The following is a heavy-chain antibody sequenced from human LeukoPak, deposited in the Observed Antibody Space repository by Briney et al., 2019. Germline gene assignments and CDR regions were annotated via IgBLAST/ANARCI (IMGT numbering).Heavy chain of an antibody. CDR3: ARGEGYCSGGSCGRPAFDI. D-gene: IGHD2-15*01. CDR1: GFTFSSYG. J-gene: IGHJ3*02. CDR2: IRYDGSNK. Sequence: PGGSLRLSCAASGFTFSSYGMHWVRQAPGKGLEWVAFIRYDGSNKYYADSVKGRFTISRDNAKNSLYLQMNSLRAEDTALYYCARGEGYCSGGSCGRPAFDIWGQGTMVTVSS. V-gene: IGHV3-30*02.